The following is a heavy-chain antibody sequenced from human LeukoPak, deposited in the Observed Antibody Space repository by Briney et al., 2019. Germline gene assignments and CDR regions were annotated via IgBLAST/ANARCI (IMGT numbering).Heavy chain of an antibody. Sequence: GGSLRLSCAASGFTFDDYAMHWVRQAPGKGLEWVALITRDIGTTGYADSVKGRFTISRDNSKNSLYLQMDSLRTEDTALYYCSSEVSRGSHWGQGTLVIVSS. CDR2: ITRDIGTT. V-gene: IGHV3-43*02. CDR3: SSEVSRGSH. J-gene: IGHJ4*02. D-gene: IGHD3-10*01. CDR1: GFTFDDYA.